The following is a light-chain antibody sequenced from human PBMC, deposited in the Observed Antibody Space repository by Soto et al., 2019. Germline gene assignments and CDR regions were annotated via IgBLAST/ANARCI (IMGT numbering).Light chain of an antibody. V-gene: IGKV3-11*01. Sequence: EIVLTQFPATLSLSPGERATLSCRASQSVNKYLAWYQQRPGQAPRLLVYDASNTDTGVPARFSGSGSGTDFTLTITSLEPEDFAVYYCQQRYIWPPITFGQGTRLEIK. CDR3: QQRYIWPPIT. CDR2: DAS. CDR1: QSVNKY. J-gene: IGKJ5*01.